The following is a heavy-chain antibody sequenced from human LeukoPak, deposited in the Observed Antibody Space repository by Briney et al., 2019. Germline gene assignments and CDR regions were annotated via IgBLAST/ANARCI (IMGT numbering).Heavy chain of an antibody. J-gene: IGHJ4*02. CDR2: INSDGSST. Sequence: GGSLRLSCAASGFTFSSYWMHWVCQAPGKGLVWVSRINSDGSSTSYADSVKGRFTISRDNAKNTLYLQMNSLRAEDTAVYYCARGGSIAARQVGYWGQGTLVTVSS. V-gene: IGHV3-74*01. D-gene: IGHD6-6*01. CDR3: ARGGSIAARQVGY. CDR1: GFTFSSYW.